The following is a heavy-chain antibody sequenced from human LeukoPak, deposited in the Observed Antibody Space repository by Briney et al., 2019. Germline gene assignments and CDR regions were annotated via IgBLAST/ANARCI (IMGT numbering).Heavy chain of an antibody. J-gene: IGHJ4*02. CDR2: ISGSGGSA. Sequence: PGGSLRLSCAASGFTFSSYAMSWVRQAPGKGLGWVSAISGSGGSAYYADSVKGRFTISRDNSKNTLYLQMNSLRAEDTAVYYCAKLGPYSSGWYVFDYWGQGTLVTVSS. V-gene: IGHV3-23*01. CDR3: AKLGPYSSGWYVFDY. CDR1: GFTFSSYA. D-gene: IGHD6-19*01.